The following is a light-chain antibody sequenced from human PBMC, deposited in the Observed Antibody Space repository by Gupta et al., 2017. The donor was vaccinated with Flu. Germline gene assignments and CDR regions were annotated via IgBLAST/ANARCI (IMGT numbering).Light chain of an antibody. CDR2: WAS. CDR1: QSVLFSSNNKDY. J-gene: IGKJ1*01. V-gene: IGKV4-1*01. Sequence: DIVMTQSPDSLAVSLGERATINCKSSQSVLFSSNNKDYLAWYQQKPGQPPKLLIYWASTRESGVPDRFSRSGSGADFTLTINSLQAEDVAVYYCQQYYSAPPTFGQGTKVEIK. CDR3: QQYYSAPPT.